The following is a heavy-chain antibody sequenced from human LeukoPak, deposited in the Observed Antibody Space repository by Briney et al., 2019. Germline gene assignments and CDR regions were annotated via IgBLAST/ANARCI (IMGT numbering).Heavy chain of an antibody. D-gene: IGHD3-22*01. CDR2: IYYSGST. V-gene: IGHV4-39*01. J-gene: IGHJ4*02. Sequence: SETLSLTCTVSGGSISSSSYYWGWIRQPPGKGLEWIGSIYYSGSTYYNPSLKSRVTISVDTSKNQFSLELSSVTAADTAVYYCARAPRPPTYYYDSSGYYSDYWGQGTLVTVSS. CDR1: GGSISSSSYY. CDR3: ARAPRPPTYYYDSSGYYSDY.